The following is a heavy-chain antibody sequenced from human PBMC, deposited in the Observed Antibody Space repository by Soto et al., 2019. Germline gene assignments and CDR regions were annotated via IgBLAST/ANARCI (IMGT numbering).Heavy chain of an antibody. CDR3: AGHWNYRPHYYYGMDV. V-gene: IGHV1-58*01. CDR2: IVVGSGNT. CDR1: GFTFTSSA. Sequence: GASVKVSCKASGFTFTSSAVQWVRQARGQRLEWIGWIVVGSGNTNYAQKFQERVTITRDMSTSTAYMELSSLRSEDTAVYYCAGHWNYRPHYYYGMDVWGQGTTVTVSS. J-gene: IGHJ6*02. D-gene: IGHD1-7*01.